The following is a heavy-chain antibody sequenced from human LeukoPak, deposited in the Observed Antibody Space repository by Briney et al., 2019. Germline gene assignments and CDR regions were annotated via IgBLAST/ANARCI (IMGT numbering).Heavy chain of an antibody. CDR3: ARDLYGSGSYLGAY. J-gene: IGHJ4*02. V-gene: IGHV3-21*01. CDR1: GFSVSNND. Sequence: GGSLRLSCAASGFSVSNNDMTWVRQAPGKGLEWVSSISSNNSYIYYADSVRGRFTISRDNAKNSLFLQMNSLRAEDTALYYCARDLYGSGSYLGAYWGQGTLVTVSS. CDR2: ISSNNSYI. D-gene: IGHD3-10*01.